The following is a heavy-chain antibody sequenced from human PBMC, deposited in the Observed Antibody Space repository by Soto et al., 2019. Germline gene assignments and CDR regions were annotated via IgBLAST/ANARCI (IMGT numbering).Heavy chain of an antibody. CDR2: IYTSGST. V-gene: IGHV4-4*07. CDR1: NGSISNFY. CDR3: ARSSHKESWFDP. D-gene: IGHD6-13*01. J-gene: IGHJ5*02. Sequence: QVQLQESGPGLVKPSETLSLSCTVSNGSISNFYWNWIRHPAGKGLEWIGRIYTSGSTTYNTSLRSRVTISVDTSKNQFSLKLTSVTAADTAVYYCARSSHKESWFDPWGQGTLVTVSS.